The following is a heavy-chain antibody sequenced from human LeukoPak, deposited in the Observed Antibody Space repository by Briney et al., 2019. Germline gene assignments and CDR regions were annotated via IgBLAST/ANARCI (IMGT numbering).Heavy chain of an antibody. Sequence: GASVKVSCKASGYTFTRHYMNWVRQAPGQGLEWMGKINPSSGGTGYAQKFQGRVTMTRNTSISTAYMELSSLRSEDTAVYYCARAPPRWYDSAHDAFDIWGQGTMVTVSS. D-gene: IGHD3-22*01. CDR1: GYTFTRHY. CDR3: ARAPPRWYDSAHDAFDI. V-gene: IGHV1-46*01. J-gene: IGHJ3*02. CDR2: INPSSGGT.